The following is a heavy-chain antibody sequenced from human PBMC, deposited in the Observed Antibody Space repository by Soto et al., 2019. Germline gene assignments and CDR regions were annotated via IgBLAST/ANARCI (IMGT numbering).Heavy chain of an antibody. CDR3: ARGIQLWLRRINNGYSG. CDR1: GGTFSTYA. D-gene: IGHD5-18*01. V-gene: IGHV1-69*12. Sequence: QVQLVQSGAEVKKPESSVKVSCKAPGGTFSTYAISWVRQAPGQGLEWMGGIIPMFGTANYAQRFQDRVTITADEPTNKVYRELSSLRAEDTAVYFCARGIQLWLRRINNGYSGWGQGTLVTVSS. J-gene: IGHJ4*02. CDR2: IIPMFGTA.